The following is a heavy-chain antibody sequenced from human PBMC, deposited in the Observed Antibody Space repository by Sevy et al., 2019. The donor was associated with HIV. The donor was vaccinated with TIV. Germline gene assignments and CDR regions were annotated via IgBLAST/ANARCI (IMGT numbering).Heavy chain of an antibody. CDR2: IYPGDSDT. CDR1: GYSFTSYW. D-gene: IGHD3-9*01. V-gene: IGHV5-51*01. J-gene: IGHJ5*02. Sequence: GESLKISCNGSGYSFTSYWIGWVRQMPGKGLEWMGIIYPGDSDTRYSPSFQGQVTISADKSISTAYLQWSSLKASDTAMYYCARKYYDILTGYYRFDPWGQGTLVTVSS. CDR3: ARKYYDILTGYYRFDP.